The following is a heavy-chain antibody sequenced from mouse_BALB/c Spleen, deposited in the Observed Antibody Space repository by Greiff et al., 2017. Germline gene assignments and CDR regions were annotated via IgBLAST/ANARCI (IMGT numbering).Heavy chain of an antibody. CDR2: ISSGGGST. D-gene: IGHD1-1*01. J-gene: IGHJ3*01. CDR1: GIAFISYD. Sequence: DVHLVESGGGLVKPGRSLKLSCAAMGIAFISYDMSRARRTLEKRLEWVAYISSGGGSTYYPDTVRGRFTISRNNAKNILYLQMSSLKSKDTAMYYCARLDYYGSSHFAYWGQGTLVTVSA. V-gene: IGHV5-12-1*01. CDR3: ARLDYYGSSHFAY.